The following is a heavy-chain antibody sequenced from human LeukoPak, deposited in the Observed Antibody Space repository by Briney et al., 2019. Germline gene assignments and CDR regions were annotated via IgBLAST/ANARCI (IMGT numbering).Heavy chain of an antibody. J-gene: IGHJ5*02. Sequence: SETLSLTCAVYGGSFSGYYWSWIRQPPGKGLEWIGEINHSGSTNYNPSLKSRVTISVDTSKNQFSLKLSSVTAADTAVYYCARRGYCSSTSCYVQWPVGWFDPWGQGTLVTGSS. CDR1: GGSFSGYY. V-gene: IGHV4-34*01. D-gene: IGHD2-2*01. CDR3: ARRGYCSSTSCYVQWPVGWFDP. CDR2: INHSGST.